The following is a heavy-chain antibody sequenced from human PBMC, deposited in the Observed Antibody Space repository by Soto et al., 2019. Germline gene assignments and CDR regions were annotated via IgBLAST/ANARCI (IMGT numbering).Heavy chain of an antibody. V-gene: IGHV3-30*18. D-gene: IGHD2-21*02. CDR2: ISYDGSNK. CDR3: AKGQTVTADAFDI. Sequence: QVQLVESGGGVVQPGRSLRLSCAASGFTFSSYGMHWVRQAPGKGLEWVAVISYDGSNKYYADSVKGRFTISRDNSKNTLYLQMNSLRAEDTAVNYCAKGQTVTADAFDIWGQGTMVTVSS. CDR1: GFTFSSYG. J-gene: IGHJ3*02.